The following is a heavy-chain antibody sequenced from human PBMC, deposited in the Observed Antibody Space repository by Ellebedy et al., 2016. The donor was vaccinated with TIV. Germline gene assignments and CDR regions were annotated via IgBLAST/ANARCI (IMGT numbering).Heavy chain of an antibody. J-gene: IGHJ4*02. CDR3: ARGGLGVVVVPTPLDH. CDR2: INFDGNIT. V-gene: IGHV3-74*01. Sequence: GGSLRLXXAASGFSFSNYWMHWVRQAPGKGLVWVSVINFDGNITTYADSVKGRFTISRDNAKNTVYLEMSNLRAEDTAIYFCARGGLGVVVVPTPLDHWGQGTLVTVSS. D-gene: IGHD2-2*01. CDR1: GFSFSNYW.